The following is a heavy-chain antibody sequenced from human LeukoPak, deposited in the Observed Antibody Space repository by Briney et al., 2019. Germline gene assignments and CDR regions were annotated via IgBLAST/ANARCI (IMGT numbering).Heavy chain of an antibody. Sequence: PSETLSLTCTVSGGSISGYYWSWIRQPPGKRLEWIGYIHYRGTGDSNPSLRSRVSMSVDTSKNQFSLKMSSLTASDTAMYYCAGRGPNSGSPRGWDFGLWGRGTLLTVSS. J-gene: IGHJ2*01. CDR2: IHYRGTG. CDR3: AGRGPNSGSPRGWDFGL. D-gene: IGHD5-12*01. CDR1: GGSISGYY. V-gene: IGHV4-59*08.